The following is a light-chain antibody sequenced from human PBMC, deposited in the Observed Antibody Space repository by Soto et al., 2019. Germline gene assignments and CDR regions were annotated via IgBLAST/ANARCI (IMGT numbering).Light chain of an antibody. Sequence: DIQMTQSPSSLSASVGDRVTITCRASQSIGIYLNWYQQEPGKAPKLLIYAVSTLRSGVPLRFSGSGSGTDFTLSIGSLQPEDFATYFCQHSYTTPFTFGPGTKVDIK. CDR2: AVS. CDR3: QHSYTTPFT. J-gene: IGKJ3*01. CDR1: QSIGIY. V-gene: IGKV1-39*01.